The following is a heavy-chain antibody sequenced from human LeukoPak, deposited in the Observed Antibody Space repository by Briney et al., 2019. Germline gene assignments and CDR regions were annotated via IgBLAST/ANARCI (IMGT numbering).Heavy chain of an antibody. V-gene: IGHV4-59*12. Sequence: SETLSLTCTVSGASISSYYWSWIRQPPGKGLEWIGYIYHTGGANSNASLKSRVTISVDTSKNQFSLKLSSVTAADTAVYYCARGRRGLHYGSGSYYNSNWFDPWGQGTLVTVSS. J-gene: IGHJ5*02. CDR1: GASISSYY. CDR2: IYHTGGA. CDR3: ARGRRGLHYGSGSYYNSNWFDP. D-gene: IGHD3-10*01.